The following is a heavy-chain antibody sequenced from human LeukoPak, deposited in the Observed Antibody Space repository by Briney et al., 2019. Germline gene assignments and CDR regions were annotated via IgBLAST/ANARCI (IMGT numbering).Heavy chain of an antibody. CDR2: ISYSGST. Sequence: ASETLSLTCAVYGGSFSGYYWSWIRQPPGNGLEWIACISYSGSTKYNPSLKSRVTISVDTSKNQLSLKLSSVTAADTAVYYCAREPGFDSSGYLNWFDPWGQGTLVTVSS. CDR1: GGSFSGYY. J-gene: IGHJ5*02. D-gene: IGHD3-22*01. V-gene: IGHV4-59*01. CDR3: AREPGFDSSGYLNWFDP.